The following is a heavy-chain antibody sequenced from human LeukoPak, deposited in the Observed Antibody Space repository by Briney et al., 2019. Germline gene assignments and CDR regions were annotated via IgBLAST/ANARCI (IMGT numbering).Heavy chain of an antibody. CDR1: GYTFTGYY. Sequence: GASVKVSGKASGYTFTGYYMHWVRQAPGQGLEWMGWINPNSGGTNYAQKFQGRVTMTRDTSISTAYMELSRLRSDDTAVYYCARDLARVVAATGFYYYGMDVWGQGTTVTVSS. J-gene: IGHJ6*02. V-gene: IGHV1-2*02. CDR3: ARDLARVVAATGFYYYGMDV. CDR2: INPNSGGT. D-gene: IGHD2-15*01.